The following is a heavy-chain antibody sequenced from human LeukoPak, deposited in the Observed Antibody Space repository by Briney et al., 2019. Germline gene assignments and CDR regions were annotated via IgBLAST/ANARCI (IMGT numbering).Heavy chain of an antibody. CDR2: INSDGSST. J-gene: IGHJ4*02. CDR1: GFTFSSYW. Sequence: PGGSLRLSCAASGFTFSSYWMHWVRQAPGKGLVWVSRINSDGSSTSYADSVKGRFTISRDNAKNTLSLQMNSLRAEDTAVYYCARGPTTYYDFWSGYYAYWGQGTLVTVSS. V-gene: IGHV3-74*01. D-gene: IGHD3-3*01. CDR3: ARGPTTYYDFWSGYYAY.